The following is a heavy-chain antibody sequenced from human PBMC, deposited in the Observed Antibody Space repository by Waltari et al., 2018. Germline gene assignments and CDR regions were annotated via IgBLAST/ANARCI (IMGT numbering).Heavy chain of an antibody. CDR3: ARVATKTYSSPVPGRPYYYGMDV. D-gene: IGHD3-22*01. Sequence: EVQLLQSGGGLVQPGGSLRLSCAASGFTFRSHWMHWVRQVPGQGPVWVSRINTDGHSTTYADSVKGRFIISRDNSKNTLYLHMSSLRAEDTAVYRCARVATKTYSSPVPGRPYYYGMDVWGQGTTVTVSS. CDR2: INTDGHST. CDR1: GFTFRSHW. V-gene: IGHV3-74*01. J-gene: IGHJ6*02.